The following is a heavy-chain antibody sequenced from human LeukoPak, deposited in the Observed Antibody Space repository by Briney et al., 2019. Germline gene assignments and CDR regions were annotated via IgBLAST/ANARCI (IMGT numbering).Heavy chain of an antibody. J-gene: IGHJ6*03. CDR2: IKQDGSEK. Sequence: GGSLRLSCAASGFTFSSYWMSWVRQAPGKGLEWVANIKQDGSEKYYVDSVKGRFTISRDNAENSLYLQMNSLRAEDTAVYYCARPHYYDSVYYYMDVWGKGTTVTVSS. CDR3: ARPHYYDSVYYYMDV. D-gene: IGHD3-22*01. CDR1: GFTFSSYW. V-gene: IGHV3-7*01.